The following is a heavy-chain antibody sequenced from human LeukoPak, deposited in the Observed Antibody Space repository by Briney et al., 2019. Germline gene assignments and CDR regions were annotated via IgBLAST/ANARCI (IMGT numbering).Heavy chain of an antibody. D-gene: IGHD6-13*01. V-gene: IGHV3-23*01. CDR3: AKARDRFSSSWYGDY. Sequence: GGSLRLSCAASGFTFSNYALNWVRQAPGKGPEWVSGISNSGDNTYYTDSVKGRFTISRDNSKNTLYLQMNNLRAEDTAVYYCAKARDRFSSSWYGDYWGQGTLVTVSS. J-gene: IGHJ4*02. CDR2: ISNSGDNT. CDR1: GFTFSNYA.